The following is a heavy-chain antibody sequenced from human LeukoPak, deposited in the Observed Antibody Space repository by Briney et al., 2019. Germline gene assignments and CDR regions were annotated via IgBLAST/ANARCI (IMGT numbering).Heavy chain of an antibody. CDR1: GYTFTSYA. CDR3: ARGTSSTSGTWFDP. CDR2: INTNAGNP. Sequence: GASVKVSCKASGYTFTSYAMNWVRQAPGQGLEWMGWINTNAGNPTYAQGFTGRFVFSLDTSVSTAYLQISSLKAEDTAVYYCARGTSSTSGTWFDPWGQGTLVTVSS. V-gene: IGHV7-4-1*02. D-gene: IGHD2-2*01. J-gene: IGHJ5*02.